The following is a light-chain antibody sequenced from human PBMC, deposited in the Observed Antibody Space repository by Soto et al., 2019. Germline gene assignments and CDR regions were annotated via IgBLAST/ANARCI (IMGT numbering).Light chain of an antibody. CDR3: SSYAGSNNYVV. CDR1: SSDVGGYNF. V-gene: IGLV2-8*01. CDR2: EVN. J-gene: IGLJ2*01. Sequence: QSALTQPPSASGSPGQSVTISCTGTSSDVGGYNFVSWYQQHPGKAPKLMIYEVNKRPSGVPDRFSGSKSGNTASLTVSGLQAEDEADYYCSSYAGSNNYVVFGGGTKLTVI.